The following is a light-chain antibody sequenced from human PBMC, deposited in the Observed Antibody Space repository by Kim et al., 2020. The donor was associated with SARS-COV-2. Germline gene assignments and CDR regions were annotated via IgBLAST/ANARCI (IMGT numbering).Light chain of an antibody. Sequence: HTAPLTRTGKKNHGGHQGATSLHQHQGHPPKLLSYSNNNRPSGISERFSASRSGNPASLTISGLQPEDEADYYCSAWNNSPSVWVFGGGTQLTV. V-gene: IGLV10-54*04. CDR1: KNHGGHQG. J-gene: IGLJ3*02. CDR3: SAWNNSPSVWV. CDR2: SNN.